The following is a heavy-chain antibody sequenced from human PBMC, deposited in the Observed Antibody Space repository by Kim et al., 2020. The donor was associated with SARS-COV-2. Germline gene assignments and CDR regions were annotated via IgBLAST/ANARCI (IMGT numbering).Heavy chain of an antibody. V-gene: IGHV3-21*05. CDR1: GLTFRTSA. Sequence: GGSLRLSCAASGLTFRTSAMNWVRQAPGKGLEWVSYISSSSGLIDTTDSVTGRFTVSRDNAKTSLYLQLNSLRVEDTAAYYCASDLSLAAVLVYHFDYWG. CDR3: ASDLSLAAVLVYHFDY. D-gene: IGHD3-9*01. J-gene: IGHJ4*01. CDR2: ISSSSGLI.